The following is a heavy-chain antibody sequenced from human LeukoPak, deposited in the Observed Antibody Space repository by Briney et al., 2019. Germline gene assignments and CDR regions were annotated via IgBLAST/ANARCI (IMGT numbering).Heavy chain of an antibody. CDR1: GFTFSSYS. CDR2: ISSSSSYI. D-gene: IGHD3-3*01. J-gene: IGHJ4*02. Sequence: PGGSLRLSCAASGFTFSSYSMSWVRQAPGKGREGVSSISSSSSYIYYADSVKGRFTISRDNAKNSLYLQMNSLRAEDTAVYYCARGLRPRTYYFDYWGQGTLVTVSS. V-gene: IGHV3-21*01. CDR3: ARGLRPRTYYFDY.